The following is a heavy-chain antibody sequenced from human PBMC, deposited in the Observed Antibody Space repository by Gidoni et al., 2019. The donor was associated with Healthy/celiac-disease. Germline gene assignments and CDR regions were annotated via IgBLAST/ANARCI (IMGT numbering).Heavy chain of an antibody. CDR1: GFTFSSYD. CDR3: ARGGHNWNYSPRDDAFDI. D-gene: IGHD1-7*01. V-gene: IGHV3-13*01. Sequence: EVQLVESGGGLVQPGGSLRLSCAASGFTFSSYDMHWVRQATGKGLEWVSAIGTAGDTYYPGSVKGRFTISRENAKNSLYLQMNSLRAGDTAVYYCARGGHNWNYSPRDDAFDIWGQGTMVTVSS. CDR2: IGTAGDT. J-gene: IGHJ3*02.